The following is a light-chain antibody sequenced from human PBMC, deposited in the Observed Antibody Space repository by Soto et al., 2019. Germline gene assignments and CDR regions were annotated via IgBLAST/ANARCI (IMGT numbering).Light chain of an antibody. Sequence: ERVMTQSPATLSLSPGERATLSCRASQSVSSNLAWYQHKPGQAPRLLIYDASDRATGIPARFSGSGSGTDITLTISSLEPEDFAVYSYHQRSNWPSVWTSGQGTKGDIK. V-gene: IGKV3-11*01. CDR3: HQRSNWPSVWT. CDR2: DAS. J-gene: IGKJ1*01. CDR1: QSVSSN.